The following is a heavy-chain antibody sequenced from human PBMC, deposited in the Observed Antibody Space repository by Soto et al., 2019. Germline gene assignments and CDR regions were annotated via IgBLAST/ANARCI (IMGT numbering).Heavy chain of an antibody. Sequence: PGGSLGLSCAASGFTFSSYAMSWVRQAPGKGLEWVSAISGSGGSTYYADSVKGRFTISRDNSKNTLYLQMNSLRAEDTAVYYCAKDRIAAAGLTEAYWGQGTLVTVSS. CDR1: GFTFSSYA. V-gene: IGHV3-23*01. D-gene: IGHD6-13*01. CDR2: ISGSGGST. CDR3: AKDRIAAAGLTEAY. J-gene: IGHJ4*02.